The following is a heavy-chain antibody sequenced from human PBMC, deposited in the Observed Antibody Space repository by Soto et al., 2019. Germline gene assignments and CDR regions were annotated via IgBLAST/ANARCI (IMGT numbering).Heavy chain of an antibody. V-gene: IGHV3-23*01. CDR3: AKTIRGGYSSSWYYFDY. J-gene: IGHJ4*02. CDR2: ISGGGSIT. Sequence: EVQLLESGGDLVQPGGSLRLSCAASGFTFTNYAMTWVRQAPGKGLEWVSTISGGGSITYYADSLKGRFTISRDNSKSTLYLQINSLRAEDTAVYYCAKTIRGGYSSSWYYFDYWGQGTLVTVSS. CDR1: GFTFTNYA. D-gene: IGHD6-13*01.